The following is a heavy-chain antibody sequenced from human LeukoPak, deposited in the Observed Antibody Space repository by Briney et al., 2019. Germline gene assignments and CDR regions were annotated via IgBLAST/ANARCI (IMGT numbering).Heavy chain of an antibody. CDR2: ISSSGSTI. CDR3: AKDAPLYSSGWYDY. D-gene: IGHD6-19*01. V-gene: IGHV3-48*03. CDR1: GFTFNSFE. J-gene: IGHJ4*02. Sequence: GGSLRLSCAASGFTFNSFEMNWVRQAPGKGLGWVSYISSSGSTIYYADSVKGRFTISRDNAKNSLYLQMNSLRAEDTAVYYCAKDAPLYSSGWYDYWGQGTLVTVSS.